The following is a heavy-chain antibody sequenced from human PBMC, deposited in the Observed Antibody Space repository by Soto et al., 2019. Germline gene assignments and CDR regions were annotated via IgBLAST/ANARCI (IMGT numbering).Heavy chain of an antibody. D-gene: IGHD3-9*01. CDR3: ASTVGYDILTGYYNGNWFDP. J-gene: IGHJ5*02. CDR1: GYTFTSYG. V-gene: IGHV1-18*01. Sequence: QVQLVQSGAEVKKPGASVKVSCKASGYTFTSYGISWVRQAPGQGLEWMGWISAYNGNTNYAQKLQGRDTMTTDTSTSTAYMELRGVRSDDTAVYYCASTVGYDILTGYYNGNWFDPWGQGTLVTVSS. CDR2: ISAYNGNT.